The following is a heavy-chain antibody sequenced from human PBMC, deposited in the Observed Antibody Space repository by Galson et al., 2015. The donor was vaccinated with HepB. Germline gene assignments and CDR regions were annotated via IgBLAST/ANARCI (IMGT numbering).Heavy chain of an antibody. V-gene: IGHV3-66*01. D-gene: IGHD6-13*01. CDR2: LYPTGSA. CDR3: ARAAPSYSSHDS. J-gene: IGHJ4*02. Sequence: LRLSCAASGFSITTNYMNWVRQAPGRGLEWVSVLYPTGSAKIADSVNGRFTISRDNTKNTLYLQMSNLRADDTAVYYCARAAPSYSSHDSWGQGTLVTVPS. CDR1: GFSITTNY.